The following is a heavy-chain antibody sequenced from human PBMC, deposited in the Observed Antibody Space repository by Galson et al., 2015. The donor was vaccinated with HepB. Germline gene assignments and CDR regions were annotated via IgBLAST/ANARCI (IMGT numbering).Heavy chain of an antibody. CDR3: AREGYDSNASFDY. CDR2: VYYSGNT. J-gene: IGHJ4*02. CDR1: GGSTSTYY. D-gene: IGHD3-22*01. V-gene: IGHV4-59*01. Sequence: ATLSLTCIVSGGSTSTYYWSWIRQPPGKGLEWIGYVYYSGNTGYNSSLESRVAISVDTSKNQFSLRLSSVTAADTAVYYCAREGYDSNASFDYWGQGILVTVSS.